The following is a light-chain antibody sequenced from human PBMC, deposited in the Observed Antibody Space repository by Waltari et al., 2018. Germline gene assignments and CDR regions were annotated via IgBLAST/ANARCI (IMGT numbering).Light chain of an antibody. V-gene: IGLV4-69*01. CDR1: SGYSSNV. Sequence: LVLTQSPSASASLGASVKLTCTLSSGYSSNVIAWLQQQPGKGPRYLMKVNSDGSHRKGDDIPDRFSASKSATECQLTISSLQSEDEADYFCQTGGHGTWVFGGGTKLTVL. J-gene: IGLJ3*02. CDR2: VNSDGSH. CDR3: QTGGHGTWV.